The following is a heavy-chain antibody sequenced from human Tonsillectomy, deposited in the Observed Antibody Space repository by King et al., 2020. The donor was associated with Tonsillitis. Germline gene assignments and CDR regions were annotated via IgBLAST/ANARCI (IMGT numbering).Heavy chain of an antibody. Sequence: QLQESGPGLVKPSETLSLTCTVSGGSISSSSYYWGWIRQPPGKGLEWIGSIYYSGSNYYNPSLKSRVPISVDTSKNQFSLKLSSVTAADTAVYYWSRDPGYGDINYYYYYYGMDVWGQGTTVTVSS. CDR3: SRDPGYGDINYYYYYYGMDV. V-gene: IGHV4-39*07. CDR2: IYYSGSN. J-gene: IGHJ6*02. CDR1: GGSISSSSYY. D-gene: IGHD4-17*01.